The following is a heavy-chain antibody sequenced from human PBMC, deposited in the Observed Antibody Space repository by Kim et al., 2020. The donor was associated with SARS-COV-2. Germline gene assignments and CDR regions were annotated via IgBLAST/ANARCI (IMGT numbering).Heavy chain of an antibody. J-gene: IGHJ6*02. V-gene: IGHV3-7*03. CDR1: GFTFSSYW. Sequence: GGSLRLSCAASGFTFSSYWMSWVRQAPGKGLEWVANIKQDGSEKYYVDSVKGRFTISRDNAKNSLYLQMNSLRAEDTAVYYSVRDGLYYYGSGSYYSENHDYYSGMDVWGQGTTVTVSS. D-gene: IGHD3-10*01. CDR3: VRDGLYYYGSGSYYSENHDYYSGMDV. CDR2: IKQDGSEK.